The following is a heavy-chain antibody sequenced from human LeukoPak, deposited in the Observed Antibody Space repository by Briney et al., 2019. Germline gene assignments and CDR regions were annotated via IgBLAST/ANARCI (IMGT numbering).Heavy chain of an antibody. Sequence: SETLSLTCTVSGGSISSYYWSWIRQPPGKGLEWIGYIYNSESTNYNPSLKSRVTISVGTSKNQFSLRLSSVTAADTAMYYCARAGELTEFDYWGQGTLVTVSS. D-gene: IGHD1-7*01. CDR1: GGSISSYY. CDR3: ARAGELTEFDY. CDR2: IYNSEST. J-gene: IGHJ4*02. V-gene: IGHV4-59*01.